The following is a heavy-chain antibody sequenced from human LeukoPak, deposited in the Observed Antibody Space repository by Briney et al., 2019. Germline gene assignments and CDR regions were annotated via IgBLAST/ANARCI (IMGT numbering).Heavy chain of an antibody. D-gene: IGHD3-22*01. Sequence: SETLSLTCTVSGGSISSYYWSWIRQPPGKGLEWIAYIYYSGSTNYNPSLKSRVTISVDTSKNQFSLKLSSVTAADTAVYYCARHDSSGYLVFDYWGQGILVTVSS. V-gene: IGHV4-59*08. CDR3: ARHDSSGYLVFDY. J-gene: IGHJ4*02. CDR1: GGSISSYY. CDR2: IYYSGST.